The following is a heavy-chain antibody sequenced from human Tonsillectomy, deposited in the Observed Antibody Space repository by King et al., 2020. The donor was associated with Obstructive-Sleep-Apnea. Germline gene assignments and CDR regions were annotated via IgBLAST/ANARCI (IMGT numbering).Heavy chain of an antibody. CDR3: ARDHITASEDI. CDR2: ISGYNGNT. V-gene: IGHV1-18*01. CDR1: GYTFTSYG. Sequence: VQLVESGAEVKEPGASVKVSCKASGYTFTSYGITWVRQAPGQGLEWVGWISGYNGNTKYAQKYQGRVTMTTDTSTTTAYMELRSLRSDDTAVYYCARDHITASEDIWGQGTMVTVSS. J-gene: IGHJ3*02. D-gene: IGHD1-14*01.